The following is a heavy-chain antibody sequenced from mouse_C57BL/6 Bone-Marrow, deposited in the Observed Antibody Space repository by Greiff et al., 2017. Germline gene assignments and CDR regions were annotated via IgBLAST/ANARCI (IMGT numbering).Heavy chain of an antibody. V-gene: IGHV1-4*01. D-gene: IGHD2-1*01. J-gene: IGHJ3*01. CDR1: GYTFTSYT. CDR2: INPSSGYT. Sequence: QVQLQQSGAELARPGASVKMSCKASGYTFTSYTMHWVKQRPGQGLEWIGYINPSSGYTKYNQKFKDKATLTADKSSSTAYMQLSSLTSEDSAVYYCSPLYYRFAYWGQGTLVTVSA. CDR3: SPLYYRFAY.